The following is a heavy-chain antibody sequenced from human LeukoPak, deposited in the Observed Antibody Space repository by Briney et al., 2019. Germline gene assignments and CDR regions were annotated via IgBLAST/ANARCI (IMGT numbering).Heavy chain of an antibody. CDR3: ARGRAFFD. CDR1: GGSFSGYY. D-gene: IGHD3-3*02. CDR2: INNSGST. Sequence: SETLSLTCAVYGGSFSGYYWNWIRQPPGKGLEWIGEINNSGSTNYSPSLKSRVTISKDTSKNQFSLKLSSVTAADTAVYYCARGRAFFDWGQGTLVTVSS. J-gene: IGHJ4*02. V-gene: IGHV4-34*01.